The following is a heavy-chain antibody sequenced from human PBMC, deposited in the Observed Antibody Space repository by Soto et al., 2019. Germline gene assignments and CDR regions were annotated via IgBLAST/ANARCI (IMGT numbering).Heavy chain of an antibody. CDR2: IYYSGST. V-gene: IGHV4-59*08. Sequence: SETLSLTCTVSGGSISSYYWSWIRQPPGKGLEYIGYIYYSGSTNYNPSLKSRVTISVDTSKNQFSLKLNSVTAADTAVYYCARHRTGLDSWGQGTLVTVSS. CDR3: ARHRTGLDS. D-gene: IGHD3-9*01. CDR1: GGSISSYY. J-gene: IGHJ4*02.